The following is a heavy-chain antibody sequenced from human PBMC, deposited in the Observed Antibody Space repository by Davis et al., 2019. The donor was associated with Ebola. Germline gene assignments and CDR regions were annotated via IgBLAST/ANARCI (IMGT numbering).Heavy chain of an antibody. Sequence: SVKVSCKASGGTFSSYAISWVRQAPGQGLEWMGTIIPILSITNYTQKFQGRVTITADKSTSTAYMELSSLRSEDTAVYYCARGPYSSSSHVLYYYYYGMDVWGKGTTVTVSS. J-gene: IGHJ6*04. CDR2: IIPILSIT. CDR3: ARGPYSSSSHVLYYYYYGMDV. D-gene: IGHD6-6*01. V-gene: IGHV1-69*04. CDR1: GGTFSSYA.